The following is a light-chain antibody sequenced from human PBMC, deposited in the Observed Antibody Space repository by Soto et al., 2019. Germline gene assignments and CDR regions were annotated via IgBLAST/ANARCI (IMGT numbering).Light chain of an antibody. Sequence: DIQLTQSASRLSASVGDRVTITCRASQGIDSYLAWYQQKPGKAPKFLIYAASTLRGGVPSRFSGSGSGTEFTLTISSLQPEDFATYYCQGLNDYPITFGQGTRLEIK. CDR1: QGIDSY. V-gene: IGKV1-9*01. CDR3: QGLNDYPIT. CDR2: AAS. J-gene: IGKJ5*01.